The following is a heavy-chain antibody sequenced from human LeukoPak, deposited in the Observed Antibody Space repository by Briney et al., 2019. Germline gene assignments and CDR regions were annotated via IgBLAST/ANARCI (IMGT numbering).Heavy chain of an antibody. J-gene: IGHJ3*02. CDR3: ASILPAYYDFWSGYYTTNDAFDI. CDR1: GGSFSGYY. V-gene: IGHV4-34*01. CDR2: INHSGST. D-gene: IGHD3-3*01. Sequence: PSETLSLTCAVYGGSFSGYYWSWIRQPPGKGLEWIGEINHSGSTNHNPSLKSRVTMSVDTSKNQFSLKLSSVTAADTAVYYCASILPAYYDFWSGYYTTNDAFDIWGQGTMVTVSS.